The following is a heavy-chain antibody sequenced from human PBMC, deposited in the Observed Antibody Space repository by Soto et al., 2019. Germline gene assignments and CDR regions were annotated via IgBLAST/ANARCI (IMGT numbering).Heavy chain of an antibody. Sequence: QEQLVESGGGVFQPGRSLRLSCAASGFIFANYGMHWVRQAPGKGLEWVALITYEGSNKYYADAVKGLFTISRDNAKNMVSLQMDSLRAEDPAVYYCAKARGANNWANYYGLDVWGQGTTVTVSS. CDR2: ITYEGSNK. CDR1: GFIFANYG. D-gene: IGHD1-1*01. V-gene: IGHV3-30*18. CDR3: AKARGANNWANYYGLDV. J-gene: IGHJ6*02.